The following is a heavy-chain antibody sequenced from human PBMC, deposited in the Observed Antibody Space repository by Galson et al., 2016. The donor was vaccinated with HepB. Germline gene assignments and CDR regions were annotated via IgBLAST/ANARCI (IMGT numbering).Heavy chain of an antibody. CDR1: GYTFTRYW. CDR3: ARRDTYYSGSANPGLDY. D-gene: IGHD3-10*01. Sequence: QSGAEVKKPGESLRISCQGSGYTFTRYWISWVRQRPGEGLEWMGTIDPSDSHTKYSPSFQGNVTLSVDKSISIAYLQWSSLKASYTAVYYCARRDTYYSGSANPGLDYWGQGTLV. J-gene: IGHJ4*02. CDR2: IDPSDSHT. V-gene: IGHV5-10-1*01.